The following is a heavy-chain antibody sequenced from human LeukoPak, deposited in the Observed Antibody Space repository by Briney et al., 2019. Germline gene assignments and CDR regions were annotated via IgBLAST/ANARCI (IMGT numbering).Heavy chain of an antibody. CDR1: GGSISSSSYY. CDR2: IYYSGST. D-gene: IGHD3-10*01. V-gene: IGHV4-39*01. J-gene: IGHJ4*02. CDR3: ARSNTMVRGVINGPDY. Sequence: SETLSLTCTVSGGSISSSSYYWGWIRQPPGKGLEWIVSIYYSGSTYYNPSLKSRVTISVDTSKNQFSLKLSSVTAADTAVYYCARSNTMVRGVINGPDYWGQGTLVTVSS.